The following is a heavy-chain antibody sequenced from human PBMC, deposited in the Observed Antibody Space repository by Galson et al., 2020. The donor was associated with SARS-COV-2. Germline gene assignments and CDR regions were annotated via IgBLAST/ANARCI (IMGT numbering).Heavy chain of an antibody. V-gene: IGHV4-61*02. J-gene: IGHJ4*02. D-gene: IGHD6-19*01. CDR2: IYSSGTT. CDR3: AAGPVAGAGE. Sequence: SETLSLTCAVSGGPISGISYYWSWIRQPAGKGLEWIGRIYSSGTTNYNPSLKSRVTISVDTSKNQFSLKLTSVTAADTAVYYCAAGPVAGAGEWGQGTLVTVSS. CDR1: GGPISGISYY.